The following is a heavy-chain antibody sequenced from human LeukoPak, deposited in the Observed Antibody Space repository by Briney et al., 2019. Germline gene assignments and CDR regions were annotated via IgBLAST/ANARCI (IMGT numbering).Heavy chain of an antibody. Sequence: ETLSLICTVSGGSISSYYWSWIRQPPGKGLEWIGYIYYSGSTNYNPSLKSRVTISVDTSKNQFSLKLSSVTAADTAVYYCARETSQKGAHYMDVWGKGTTVTISS. CDR2: IYYSGST. CDR3: ARETSQKGAHYMDV. CDR1: GGSISSYY. V-gene: IGHV4-59*01. J-gene: IGHJ6*03. D-gene: IGHD3-16*01.